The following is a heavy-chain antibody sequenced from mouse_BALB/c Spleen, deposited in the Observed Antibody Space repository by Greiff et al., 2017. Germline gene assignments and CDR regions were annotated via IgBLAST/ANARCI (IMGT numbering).Heavy chain of an antibody. CDR2: IYPGDGDT. CDR3: AGAEVHGSRPNWYIEV. CDR1: GYAFSSYW. J-gene: IGHJ1*01. V-gene: IGHV1-80*01. Sequence: VQLQQSGAELVRPGSSVKISCKASGYAFSSYWMNWVKQRPGQGLEWIGQIYPGDGDTNYNGKFKGKATLTADKSSSTAYMQLSSLTSEDSAVYFCAGAEVHGSRPNWYIEVWGAGTTVTVSS. D-gene: IGHD1-1*01.